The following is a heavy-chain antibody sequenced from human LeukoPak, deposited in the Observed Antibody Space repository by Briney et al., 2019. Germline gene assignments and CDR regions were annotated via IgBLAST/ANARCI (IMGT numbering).Heavy chain of an antibody. CDR2: ISSSSSYI. CDR3: ARDFCSGGSCYSRAFDY. D-gene: IGHD2-15*01. CDR1: GFTFSSYS. V-gene: IGHV3-21*01. J-gene: IGHJ4*02. Sequence: GGSLRLSCAASGFTFSSYSMNWVRQAPGKGLEWVSSISSSSSYIYYADSVKGRFTISRDNAKNSLYLQMNSLRAEDTAVYYCARDFCSGGSCYSRAFDYWGQGTLVTVSS.